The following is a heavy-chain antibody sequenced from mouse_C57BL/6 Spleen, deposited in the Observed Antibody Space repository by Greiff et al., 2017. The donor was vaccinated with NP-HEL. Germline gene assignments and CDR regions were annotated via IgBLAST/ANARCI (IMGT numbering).Heavy chain of an antibody. CDR2: IYPNNGGN. Sequence: VQLQQSGAELVKPGASVKMSCKASGYTFTSYWITWVKQRPGQGLEWIGDIYPNNGGNGYNQKFKGKATLTVDKSSSTAYMELRSLTSEDSAVYYCAINYYWGQGTTLTVSS. CDR3: AINYY. V-gene: IGHV1-55*01. CDR1: GYTFTSYW. J-gene: IGHJ2*01.